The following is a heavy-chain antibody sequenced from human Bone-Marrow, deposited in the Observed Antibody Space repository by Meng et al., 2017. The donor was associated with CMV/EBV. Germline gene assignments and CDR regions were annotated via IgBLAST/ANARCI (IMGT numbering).Heavy chain of an antibody. Sequence: ASVKVSCKASGYTFTSYDINWVRQATGQGLEWMGWMNPNSGNTGYAQKFQGRVTMTRNTSISTAYMELSSLRSEDTAVYYCARGREGYCSSTSCYTGMDYWGQGTLVTVSS. V-gene: IGHV1-8*01. J-gene: IGHJ4*02. CDR2: MNPNSGNT. CDR1: GYTFTSYD. D-gene: IGHD2-2*02. CDR3: ARGREGYCSSTSCYTGMDY.